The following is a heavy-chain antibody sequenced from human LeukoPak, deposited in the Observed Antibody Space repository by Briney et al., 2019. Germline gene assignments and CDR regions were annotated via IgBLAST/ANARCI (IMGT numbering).Heavy chain of an antibody. Sequence: ASVKVSCKASGYTFTSYYMHWVRQAPGQGLEWMGIINPSGGSTSYAQKFQGRVTMTRDTSISTAYMELSRLRSDDTAVYYCARDYYYDSSGYQKGDAFDIWGQGTMVTVSS. D-gene: IGHD3-22*01. V-gene: IGHV1-46*01. CDR3: ARDYYYDSSGYQKGDAFDI. J-gene: IGHJ3*02. CDR2: INPSGGST. CDR1: GYTFTSYY.